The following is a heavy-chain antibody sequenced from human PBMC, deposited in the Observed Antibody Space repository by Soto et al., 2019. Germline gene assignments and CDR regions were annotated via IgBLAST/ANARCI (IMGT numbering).Heavy chain of an antibody. CDR1: GFPFRNYA. Sequence: GGSLRLSCAASGFPFRNYAMTWARQSPGKGLEWVSSLLRSGSSAYYADSVRGRFTISSDTSANSLYLQMDNLRAEDTDIYYCAKDAISGDGIWLMDSWGQGTRLTLSS. V-gene: IGHV3-23*01. J-gene: IGHJ5*02. CDR2: LLRSGSSA. CDR3: AKDAISGDGIWLMDS. D-gene: IGHD4-17*01.